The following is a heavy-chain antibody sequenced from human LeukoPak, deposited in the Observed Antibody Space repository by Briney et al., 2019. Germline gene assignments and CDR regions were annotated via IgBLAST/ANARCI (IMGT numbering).Heavy chain of an antibody. V-gene: IGHV3-21*01. CDR3: ARDLSVTTPSYNWFDP. Sequence: GGSLRLSCAASGFTFGSYSMNWVRKVPGKGLQWVSSISSTSRYIYYLDSVKGRFTVSRDNAKNSLSLQMNSLGVEDTAVYFCARDLSVTTPSYNWFDPWGQGTLVTVSS. CDR1: GFTFGSYS. CDR2: ISSTSRYI. J-gene: IGHJ5*02. D-gene: IGHD4-11*01.